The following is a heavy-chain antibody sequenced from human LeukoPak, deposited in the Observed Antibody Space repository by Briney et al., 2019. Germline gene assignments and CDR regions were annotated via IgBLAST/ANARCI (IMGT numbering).Heavy chain of an antibody. V-gene: IGHV3-23*01. CDR2: IYGSGVSI. D-gene: IGHD1-26*01. J-gene: IGHJ4*02. CDR1: GFTFKNYV. CDR3: AKDLGWELPAEAY. Sequence: GGSPRLSCVASGFTFKNYVMNWVRQAPGKGLEWLATIYGSGVSISYADSVKGWFTISRDNSNNTLYLQMNSLRAEDTAMYYCAKDLGWELPAEAYWGQGILVTVSS.